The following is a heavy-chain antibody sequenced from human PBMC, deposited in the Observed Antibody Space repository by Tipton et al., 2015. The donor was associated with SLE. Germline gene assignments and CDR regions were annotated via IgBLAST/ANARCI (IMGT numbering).Heavy chain of an antibody. D-gene: IGHD3-3*01. CDR2: ISYSGNT. J-gene: IGHJ5*02. CDR3: ARGVPSLYDFRRGSWVGPFDT. Sequence: TLSLTCTVSGDSISSYYWSWIRQPPGKGLEWIGQISYSGNTNYAPSLKSRVTISLDTNDYFSLRLSSVTAADTAVYYCARGVPSLYDFRRGSWVGPFDTWGQGTLVTVSS. CDR1: GDSISSYY. V-gene: IGHV4-59*12.